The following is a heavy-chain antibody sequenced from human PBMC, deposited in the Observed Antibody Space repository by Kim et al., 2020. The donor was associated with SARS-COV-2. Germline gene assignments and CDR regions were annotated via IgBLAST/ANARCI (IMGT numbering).Heavy chain of an antibody. V-gene: IGHV2-5*02. D-gene: IGHD3-22*01. Sequence: SGPTLVNPTQTLTLTCTFSGFSLSTSGVGVGWIRQPPGKALEWLALIYWDDDKRYSPSLKSRLTITKDTSKNQVVLTMTNMDPVDTATYYCAHTYYYDSSGYYNFDYWGQGTLVTVSS. CDR3: AHTYYYDSSGYYNFDY. CDR1: GFSLSTSGVG. J-gene: IGHJ4*02. CDR2: IYWDDDK.